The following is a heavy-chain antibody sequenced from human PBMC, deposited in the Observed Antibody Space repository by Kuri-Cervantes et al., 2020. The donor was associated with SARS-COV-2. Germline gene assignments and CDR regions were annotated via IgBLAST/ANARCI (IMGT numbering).Heavy chain of an antibody. CDR3: ARGINGYFFFYYLDV. CDR1: GGSISSSSYY. CDR2: IYYSGST. D-gene: IGHD3-22*01. J-gene: IGHJ6*03. Sequence: GSLRLSCTVSGGSISSSSYYWGWIRQPPGKGLEWIGSIYYSGSTYYNPPLEGRVTISRDTSENKFSLRLSSVTAADTAVYYCARGINGYFFFYYLDVWGKGTTVTVSS. V-gene: IGHV4-39*07.